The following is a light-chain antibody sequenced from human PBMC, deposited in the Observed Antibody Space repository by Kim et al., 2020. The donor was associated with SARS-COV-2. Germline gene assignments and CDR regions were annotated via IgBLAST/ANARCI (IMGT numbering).Light chain of an antibody. CDR2: DVS. Sequence: GQSITIPCPGTSSDVGGYNYVSWYQQHPGKAPKLMIYDVSNRPSGVSNRFSGSKSGNTASLTISGLQAEDEADYYCSSYTSSSTLVFGTGTKVTVL. CDR1: SSDVGGYNY. V-gene: IGLV2-14*03. J-gene: IGLJ1*01. CDR3: SSYTSSSTLV.